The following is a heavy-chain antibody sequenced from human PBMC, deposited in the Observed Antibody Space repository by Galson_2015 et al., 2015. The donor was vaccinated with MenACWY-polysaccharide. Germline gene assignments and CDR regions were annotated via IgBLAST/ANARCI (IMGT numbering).Heavy chain of an antibody. CDR2: IIPILGIA. D-gene: IGHD3-22*01. CDR3: ALGRDSSVGMDV. J-gene: IGHJ6*02. Sequence: SVKVSCKASGGTFSSYAISWVRQAPGQGLEWMGRIIPILGIANYAQKFQGRVTITADKSTSTAYMELSSLRSEDTAVYYCALGRDSSVGMDVWGQGTTVTVSS. CDR1: GGTFSSYA. V-gene: IGHV1-69*04.